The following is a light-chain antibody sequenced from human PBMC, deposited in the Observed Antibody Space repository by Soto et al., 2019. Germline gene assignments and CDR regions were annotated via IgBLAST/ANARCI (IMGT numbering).Light chain of an antibody. CDR3: MQALQTPAT. V-gene: IGKV2-28*01. Sequence: DIVMTQSPLSLPVTPGEPASISCRSSQSLLHNNGEKYLDWYLQKPGQSPQLLIYLGSNRASGVPDRFSGSGSDTDFTLKISRAEAEDVGIYYCMQALQTPATFGGGTKVEIK. CDR2: LGS. J-gene: IGKJ4*01. CDR1: QSLLHNNGEKY.